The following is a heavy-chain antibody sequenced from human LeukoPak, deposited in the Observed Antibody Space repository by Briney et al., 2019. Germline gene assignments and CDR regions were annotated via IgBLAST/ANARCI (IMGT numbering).Heavy chain of an antibody. V-gene: IGHV1-58*02. CDR1: GFTFTSSA. Sequence: SVKVSCKASGFTFTSSAMQWVRQARGQRLEWIGWIVVGSGNTNYAQKFQERVTITRDMSTSTAYMELSSLRSEDTAVYYCAADVEGVQTEEYYYYGMDVWGQGTTVTVSS. D-gene: IGHD1-1*01. CDR3: AADVEGVQTEEYYYYGMDV. J-gene: IGHJ6*02. CDR2: IVVGSGNT.